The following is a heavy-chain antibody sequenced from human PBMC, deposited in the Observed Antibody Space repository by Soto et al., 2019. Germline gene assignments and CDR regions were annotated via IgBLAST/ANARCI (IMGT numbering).Heavy chain of an antibody. CDR2: ISYDGSNK. D-gene: IGHD5-18*01. Sequence: QVQLVESGGGVVQPGSSLRLSCADSGFTFSSYGMHWVRQAPGTGLEWVAVISYDGSNKYYADSVKGRFTISRDNSKNTLYLQMNSLRAEDTDVYYCAKEEYSYVYVPRFDYWGQGTLVTVSS. V-gene: IGHV3-30*18. CDR3: AKEEYSYVYVPRFDY. CDR1: GFTFSSYG. J-gene: IGHJ4*02.